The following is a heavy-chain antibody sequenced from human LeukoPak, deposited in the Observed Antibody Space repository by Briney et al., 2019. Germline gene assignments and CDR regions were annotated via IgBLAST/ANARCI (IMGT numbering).Heavy chain of an antibody. V-gene: IGHV3-21*01. CDR1: GFTFNSNS. CDR3: ARDLSGGGWYF. J-gene: IGHJ4*02. CDR2: ISSSSSFI. D-gene: IGHD6-19*01. Sequence: GGSLRLSCAASGFTFNSNSMNWVRQAPGKGLEWVSSISSSSSFIYYADSVKGRFTISRDNAKSSLDLQMNSLRVEDTAVYYCARDLSGGGWYFGGQGTLVTVSS.